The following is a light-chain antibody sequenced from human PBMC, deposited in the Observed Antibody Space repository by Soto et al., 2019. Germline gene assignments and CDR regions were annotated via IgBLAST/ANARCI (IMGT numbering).Light chain of an antibody. J-gene: IGKJ2*01. CDR1: QTVSSNY. CDR3: QQYGSSYI. Sequence: ETVLTQSPGTLSLSPGERATLSCRASQTVSSNYLDWYQQKPGQAPRLLIYSASSRATGIPDRFSGSGSGTDFTLTISRLEPEDFAVYYCQQYGSSYIFGQGTKLEIK. CDR2: SAS. V-gene: IGKV3-20*01.